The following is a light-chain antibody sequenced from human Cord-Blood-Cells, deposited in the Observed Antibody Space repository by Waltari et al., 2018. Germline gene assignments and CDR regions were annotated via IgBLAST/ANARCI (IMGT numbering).Light chain of an antibody. J-gene: IGKJ1*01. CDR1: QSNNSY. V-gene: IGKV1-39*01. CDR2: AAS. CDR3: QQSYSTPRT. Sequence: DIQMTQSPSSLSASVGDRVTIPHLASQSNNSYLSWYQQKLGKAPKLLIYAASTLKSGVPSRFGRSGSETDFTRTISSPQPEDFATYYCQQSYSTPRTFGQGTKVEIK.